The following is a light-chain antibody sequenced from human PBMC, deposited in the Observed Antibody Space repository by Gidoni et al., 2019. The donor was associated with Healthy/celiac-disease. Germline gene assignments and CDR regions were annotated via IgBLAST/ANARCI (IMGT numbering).Light chain of an antibody. CDR1: QSVSSSY. Sequence: EIVLTQSPGTLSLSPGERATLSCRASQSVSSSYLAWYQQKPGQAPRLLVYGASSRATGIPDSFSGSGSGTDFTLTISRLEPEDFAVYYCHQYGSSPWTFGQGTKVEIK. CDR3: HQYGSSPWT. V-gene: IGKV3-20*01. J-gene: IGKJ1*01. CDR2: GAS.